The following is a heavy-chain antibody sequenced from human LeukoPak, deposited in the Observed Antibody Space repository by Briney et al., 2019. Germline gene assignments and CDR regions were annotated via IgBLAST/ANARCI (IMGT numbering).Heavy chain of an antibody. CDR3: AKDTVHSTSSIDY. CDR1: GFTFSGYA. J-gene: IGHJ4*02. CDR2: ISDSGGST. V-gene: IGHV3-23*01. Sequence: GGSLRLSCAASGFTFSGYAMSWVRQAPGKGLEWVSVISDSGGSTCYADSVKGRFTISRDNSKNSLYLQMNSLRAEDTAVYYCAKDTVHSTSSIDYWGQGTLVTVSS. D-gene: IGHD6-6*01.